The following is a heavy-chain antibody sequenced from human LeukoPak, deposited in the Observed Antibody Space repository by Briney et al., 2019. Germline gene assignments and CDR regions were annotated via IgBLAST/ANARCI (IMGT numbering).Heavy chain of an antibody. CDR2: MNPNSGDT. Sequence: ASVKVSCKASGYTFTSYDINWVRQATGQGLEWWGWMNPNSGDTGYAQKFQGRVTMTRDTSISTAYLELSSLRSEDTAVYYCARLGLEWFHFYYMDVWGKGTTVTVSS. CDR1: GYTFTSYD. V-gene: IGHV1-8*01. D-gene: IGHD3-3*01. CDR3: ARLGLEWFHFYYMDV. J-gene: IGHJ6*03.